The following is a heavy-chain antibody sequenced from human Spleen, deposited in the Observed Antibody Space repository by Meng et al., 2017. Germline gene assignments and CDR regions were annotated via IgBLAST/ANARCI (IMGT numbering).Heavy chain of an antibody. CDR1: GDSISSVDSY. D-gene: IGHD6-19*01. V-gene: IGHV4-39*01. J-gene: IGHJ5*02. CDR3: VRSSGWVRTGFDP. Sequence: QPQLQESGPGLVKPSETLSLTCSVSGDSISSVDSYWGWIRQSPGKGLEWIGSIGHSGFTYYTPSLESRVTVSVDTSRSQFSLELTSVTAADTAVYYCVRSSGWVRTGFDPWGQGTLVTVSS. CDR2: IGHSGFT.